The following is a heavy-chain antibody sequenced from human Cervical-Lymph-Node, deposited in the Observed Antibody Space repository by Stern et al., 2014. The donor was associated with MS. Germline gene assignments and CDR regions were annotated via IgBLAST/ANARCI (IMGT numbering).Heavy chain of an antibody. J-gene: IGHJ6*02. CDR1: GYTFTNYY. V-gene: IGHV1-46*01. CDR3: ARDYIVVVQAANDPRNYYYYGMDV. Sequence: VQLVESGAEVTTPGASVKVSFKASGYTFTNYYMHWVRQAPGQGLERMGLINASGSDTTYAPKFQGRVTKTRDTSTSTVYMELSSLRSEDTAVYYCARDYIVVVQAANDPRNYYYYGMDVWGQGTTVTVSS. D-gene: IGHD2-2*01. CDR2: INASGSDT.